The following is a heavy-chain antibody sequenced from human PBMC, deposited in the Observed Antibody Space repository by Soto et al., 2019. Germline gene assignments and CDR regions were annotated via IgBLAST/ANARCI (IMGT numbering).Heavy chain of an antibody. CDR1: GGSVSSDRNY. CDR2: ISYSGST. Sequence: SETLSLTCTVSGGSVSSDRNYWSWIRQSPGKELEWIGYISYSGSTSYNPSLKSRVTMSIDMSTNQFSLKLSSVTAADTAIYYCARRHSGSFTYWGQGILVTVSS. V-gene: IGHV4-61*01. J-gene: IGHJ4*02. D-gene: IGHD1-26*01. CDR3: ARRHSGSFTY.